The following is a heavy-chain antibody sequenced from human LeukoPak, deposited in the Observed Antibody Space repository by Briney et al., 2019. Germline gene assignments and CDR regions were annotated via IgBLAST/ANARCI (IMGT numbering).Heavy chain of an antibody. D-gene: IGHD5-12*01. CDR1: GGSFSGYY. V-gene: IGHV4-34*01. CDR2: INHSGST. CDR3: ARGRYAPTPPRGYSGSKPGAFDI. Sequence: PSETLSLTCAVYGGSFSGYYWSWIRQPPGKGLEWIGEINHSGSTNYNPSLKSRVTISVDTSKNQFSLKLSSVTAADTAVYYCARGRYAPTPPRGYSGSKPGAFDIWGQGTMVTVSS. J-gene: IGHJ3*02.